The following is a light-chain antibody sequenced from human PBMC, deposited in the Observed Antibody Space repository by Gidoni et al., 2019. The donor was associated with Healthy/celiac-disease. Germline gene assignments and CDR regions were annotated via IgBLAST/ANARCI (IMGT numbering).Light chain of an antibody. CDR1: QSISSY. Sequence: DIQLTQSPSSLSASVGDRVTITCRASQSISSYLNWYQQKPGKAPKLLIYAASSLQSGVPSRFSGSGSGTDFTLTISSLQPEDFATYYWQQSYSTLPTFGQGTRLEFK. V-gene: IGKV1-39*01. CDR3: QQSYSTLPT. CDR2: AAS. J-gene: IGKJ5*01.